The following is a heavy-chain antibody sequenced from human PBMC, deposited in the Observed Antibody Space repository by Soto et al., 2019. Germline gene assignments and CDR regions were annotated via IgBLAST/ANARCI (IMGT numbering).Heavy chain of an antibody. D-gene: IGHD3-10*01. CDR3: ARGRKFMVRGVILGPYFDY. J-gene: IGHJ4*02. CDR2: INHSGST. CDR1: GGSFSGYY. V-gene: IGHV4-34*01. Sequence: SETLSLTCAVYGGSFSGYYWSWIRQPPGKGLEWIGEINHSGSTNYNPSLKSRVTISVDTSKNQFSLKLSSVTAADTAVYYCARGRKFMVRGVILGPYFDYWGQGTLVTVSS.